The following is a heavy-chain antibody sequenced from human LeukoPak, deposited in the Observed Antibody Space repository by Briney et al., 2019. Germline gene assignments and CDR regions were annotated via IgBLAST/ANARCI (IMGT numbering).Heavy chain of an antibody. J-gene: IGHJ5*02. D-gene: IGHD6-19*01. CDR3: ARHASSGWYGGDWFDP. Sequence: GESLKISCKGSGYSFTSYWICWVRQMPGKGLEWMGRIDPSDSYTNYSPSFQGHVTISADKSISTAYLQWSSLKASDTAMYYCARHASSGWYGGDWFDPWGQGTLVTVSS. CDR1: GYSFTSYW. V-gene: IGHV5-10-1*01. CDR2: IDPSDSYT.